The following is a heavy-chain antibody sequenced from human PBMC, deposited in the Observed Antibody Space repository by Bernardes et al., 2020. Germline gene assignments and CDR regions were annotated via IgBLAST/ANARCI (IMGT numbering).Heavy chain of an antibody. CDR1: GGSISPYY. CDR3: ARGYCSGNYYYTHPFDY. D-gene: IGHD3-22*01. CDR2: IYYSGNT. J-gene: IGHJ4*02. V-gene: IGHV4-59*01. Sequence: SETLSLTCAVSGGSISPYYWSWIRQSPGKGLEWIGYIYYSGNTHYNPSLKSRVTISVDTSKNQFSLKLSSVTAADTAVYYCARGYCSGNYYYTHPFDYWGQGTLVTVSS.